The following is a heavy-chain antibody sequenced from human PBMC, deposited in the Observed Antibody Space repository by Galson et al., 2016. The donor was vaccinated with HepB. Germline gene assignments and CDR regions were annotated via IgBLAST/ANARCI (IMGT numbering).Heavy chain of an antibody. CDR3: GGLVDVYSAYQDS. V-gene: IGHV3-69-1*02. CDR2: ISSGTFI. J-gene: IGHJ4*02. CDR1: GFPFRNYT. Sequence: SLRLSCAASGFPFRNYTMNWVRQAPGKGLAWVSSISSGTFIFYGDSVKGRFTLSRDNAKNSVYLQMDSLRADETAIYYCGGLVDVYSAYQDSWGQGTLVTVSS. D-gene: IGHD3-16*01.